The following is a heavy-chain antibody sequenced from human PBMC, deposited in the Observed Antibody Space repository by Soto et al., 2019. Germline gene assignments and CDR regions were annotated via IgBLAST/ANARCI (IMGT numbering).Heavy chain of an antibody. CDR2: ISWNSGSI. CDR1: GFTFDDYA. Sequence: GGSLRLSCAASGFTFDDYAMHWVRQAPGKGLEWVSGISWNSGSIGYADSVKGRFTISRDNAKNSLYLQMNSLRAEDTALYYCAKAGGDIVVVPAAPGPRYYYYYYMDVWGKGTTVTVSS. CDR3: AKAGGDIVVVPAAPGPRYYYYYYMDV. J-gene: IGHJ6*03. D-gene: IGHD2-2*01. V-gene: IGHV3-9*01.